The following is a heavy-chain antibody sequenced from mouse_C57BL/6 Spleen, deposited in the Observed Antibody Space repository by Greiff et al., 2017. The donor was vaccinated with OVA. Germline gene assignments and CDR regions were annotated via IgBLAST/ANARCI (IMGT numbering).Heavy chain of an antibody. CDR2: INPSSGYT. CDR1: GYTFTSYW. V-gene: IGHV1-7*01. J-gene: IGHJ4*01. CDR3: AKIYYDYHYAMDY. Sequence: QVQLKESGADLAKPGASVKLSCKASGYTFTSYWMHWVKQRPGQGLEWIGYINPSSGYTKYNQKFKDKATLTADKSSSTAYMQLSSLTYEDSAVYYCAKIYYDYHYAMDYWGQGTSVTVSS. D-gene: IGHD2-4*01.